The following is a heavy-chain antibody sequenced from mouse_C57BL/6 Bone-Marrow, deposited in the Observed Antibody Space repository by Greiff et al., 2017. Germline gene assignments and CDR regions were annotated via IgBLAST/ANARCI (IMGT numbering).Heavy chain of an antibody. J-gene: IGHJ3*01. CDR3: TIYYYGSSWSWFAY. CDR2: IDPETGGT. Sequence: QVQLQQSGAELVRPGASVTLSCKASGYTFTDYEMHWVKQTPVHGLEWIGAIDPETGGTAYNQKFKGKAILTADKSSSTAYMERRSLTSEDSAVSYCTIYYYGSSWSWFAYWGQGTLVTVSA. D-gene: IGHD1-1*01. V-gene: IGHV1-15*01. CDR1: GYTFTDYE.